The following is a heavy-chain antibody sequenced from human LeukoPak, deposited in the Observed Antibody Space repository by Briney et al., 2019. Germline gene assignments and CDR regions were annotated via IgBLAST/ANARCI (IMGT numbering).Heavy chain of an antibody. CDR1: GFTFSSYA. Sequence: GGSLRLSCAASGFTFSSYAMHWVRQAPGKGLEWVAVISYDGSNKYYADSVKGRFTISRDNSKNTLYLQMNSLRAEDTAVYYCARALRFLEWFEVPDAFDIWGQGTMVTVSS. V-gene: IGHV3-30-3*01. D-gene: IGHD3-3*01. CDR3: ARALRFLEWFEVPDAFDI. J-gene: IGHJ3*02. CDR2: ISYDGSNK.